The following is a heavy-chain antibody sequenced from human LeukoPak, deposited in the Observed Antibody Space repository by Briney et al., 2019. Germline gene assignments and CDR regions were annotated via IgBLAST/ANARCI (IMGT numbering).Heavy chain of an antibody. J-gene: IGHJ4*02. V-gene: IGHV3-33*06. CDR3: AKDVWYSTSSHKDY. Sequence: GGSLRLSCAASGFSFSSYGMHWVRQAPGKGLEWVAVIWYDGSNKYYADSVKGRFTISRDNSKNTLYLQMNSLRVEDTAEYYCAKDVWYSTSSHKDYWGQGTLVTVSS. CDR1: GFSFSSYG. D-gene: IGHD6-6*01. CDR2: IWYDGSNK.